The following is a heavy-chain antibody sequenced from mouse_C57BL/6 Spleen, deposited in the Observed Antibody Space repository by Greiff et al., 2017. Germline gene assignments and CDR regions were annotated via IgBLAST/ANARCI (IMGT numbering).Heavy chain of an antibody. CDR3: ARITTVVARAMDY. V-gene: IGHV5-16*01. CDR1: GFTFSDYY. CDR2: INYDGSST. Sequence: EVKLLESEGGLVQPGSSMKLSCTASGFTFSDYYMAWVRQVPEKGLEWVANINYDGSSTYYLDSLKSRFIISRDNAKTILYLQRSSLKSEDTATYYCARITTVVARAMDYWGQGTSVTVSS. D-gene: IGHD1-1*01. J-gene: IGHJ4*01.